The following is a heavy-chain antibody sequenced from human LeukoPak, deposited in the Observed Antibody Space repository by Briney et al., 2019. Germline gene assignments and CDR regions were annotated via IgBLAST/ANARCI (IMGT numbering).Heavy chain of an antibody. CDR3: ARGSSGSEFDY. Sequence: ASVKVSCKASGYTFTSYYMHWVRQAPGQGLEWMGWVSAYNGNTNYAQKLQGRVTMTTDTSTSTAYMELRGLRSDDTAVYYCARGSSGSEFDYWGQGTLVTVSS. CDR1: GYTFTSYY. CDR2: VSAYNGNT. V-gene: IGHV1-18*04. D-gene: IGHD3-22*01. J-gene: IGHJ4*02.